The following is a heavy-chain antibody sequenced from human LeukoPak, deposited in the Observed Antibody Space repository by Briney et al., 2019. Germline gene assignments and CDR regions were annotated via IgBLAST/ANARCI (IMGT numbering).Heavy chain of an antibody. Sequence: ASVKVSCKASGYTFIDYYIHWVRQAPGQGLEWMGWNNPNSGATNSAQKFQGRVTLTRDTSITTASMELTNLRSDDTAMYYCARDRGGRLNYYEMDVWGKGTTVTVSS. D-gene: IGHD1-26*01. V-gene: IGHV1-2*02. CDR1: GYTFIDYY. J-gene: IGHJ6*04. CDR3: ARDRGGRLNYYEMDV. CDR2: NNPNSGAT.